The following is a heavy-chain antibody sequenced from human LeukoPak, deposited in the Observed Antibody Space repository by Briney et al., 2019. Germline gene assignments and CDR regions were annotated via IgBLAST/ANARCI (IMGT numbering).Heavy chain of an antibody. V-gene: IGHV3-23*01. D-gene: IGHD6-6*01. Sequence: PGGSLRLSCAASGFTFSSYAMSWVRQAPGKGLEWVSAISGSGGSTYYADSVKGRFTISRDNSKNTLYLQMNSLRAEDTAVYYCARGLGSSSSNWFDPWGQGTLVTVSS. CDR1: GFTFSSYA. J-gene: IGHJ5*02. CDR2: ISGSGGST. CDR3: ARGLGSSSSNWFDP.